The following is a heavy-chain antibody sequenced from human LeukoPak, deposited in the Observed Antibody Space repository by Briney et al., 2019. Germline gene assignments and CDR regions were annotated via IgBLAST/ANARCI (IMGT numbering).Heavy chain of an antibody. D-gene: IGHD4-17*01. CDR2: IIPILGIA. J-gene: IGHJ6*02. Sequence: SVKVSCKASGGTFSSYAISGVRQAPGQGLEWMGRIIPILGIANYAQKFQGRVTITADKSTSTAYMELSSLRSEDTAVYYCARALIPNYGDYYYYYGMDVWGQGTTVTVSS. CDR1: GGTFSSYA. CDR3: ARALIPNYGDYYYYYGMDV. V-gene: IGHV1-69*04.